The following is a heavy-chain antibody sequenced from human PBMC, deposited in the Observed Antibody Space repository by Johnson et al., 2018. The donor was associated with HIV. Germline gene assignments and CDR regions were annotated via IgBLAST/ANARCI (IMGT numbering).Heavy chain of an antibody. CDR2: IKRKIEGETT. V-gene: IGHV3-15*01. J-gene: IGHJ3*02. CDR3: TTDVPGGPYYNAFDI. Sequence: VQLVESGGGLVQPGGSLRLSCAASGFTFSNVWMTWVRQAPGKGLEWVGRIKRKIEGETTDYAAPVKGRFTISRDDSKNTLYLQMNSLTTEDTAVYYCTTDVPGGPYYNAFDIWGQGTMVTVSS. D-gene: IGHD1-26*01. CDR1: GFTFSNVW.